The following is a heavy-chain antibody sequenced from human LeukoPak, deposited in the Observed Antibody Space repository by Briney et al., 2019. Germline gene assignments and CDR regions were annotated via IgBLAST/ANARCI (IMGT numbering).Heavy chain of an antibody. Sequence: GGSLRLSCAASGFTFSSYGMHWVRQAPGKGLEWVAVIWYDGSNKYYADSVKGRFTISRDNSKNTLYLQMDSLRAEDTAVYYCAKKGSLVSPGNYFDYWGQGTLLTVSS. CDR3: AKKGSLVSPGNYFDY. V-gene: IGHV3-33*06. CDR2: IWYDGSNK. D-gene: IGHD5/OR15-5a*01. CDR1: GFTFSSYG. J-gene: IGHJ4*02.